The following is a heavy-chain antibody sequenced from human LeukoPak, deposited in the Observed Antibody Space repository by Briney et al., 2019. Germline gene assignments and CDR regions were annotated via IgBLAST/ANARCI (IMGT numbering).Heavy chain of an antibody. Sequence: GGSLRLSCAASGFTFSSYGMHWVRQAPGKGLEWVSAISGSGGSTYYADSVKGRFTISRDNSKNTLYLQMNSLRAEDTAVYYCAKVKITDTVTTYYGMDVWGQGTTVTVSS. CDR3: AKVKITDTVTTYYGMDV. CDR1: GFTFSSYG. V-gene: IGHV3-23*01. J-gene: IGHJ6*02. CDR2: ISGSGGST. D-gene: IGHD4-17*01.